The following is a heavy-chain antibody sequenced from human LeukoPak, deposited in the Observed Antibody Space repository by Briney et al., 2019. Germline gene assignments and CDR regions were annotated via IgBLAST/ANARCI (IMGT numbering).Heavy chain of an antibody. Sequence: GGSLRLSCAASEFTFSSYGMHWVRQAPGQGLEWMGWINPNSGGTNYAQKFQGRVTMTRDTSISTAYMELSRLRSDDTAVYYCARVRSDDEYSNYVGFFDYWGQGTLVTVSS. CDR2: INPNSGGT. V-gene: IGHV1-2*02. CDR3: ARVRSDDEYSNYVGFFDY. CDR1: EFTFSSYG. J-gene: IGHJ4*02. D-gene: IGHD4-11*01.